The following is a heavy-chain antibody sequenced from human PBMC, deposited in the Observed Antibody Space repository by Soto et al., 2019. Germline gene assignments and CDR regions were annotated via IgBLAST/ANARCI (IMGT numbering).Heavy chain of an antibody. Sequence: SETLSLTCTVSGGSISSYYWSWIRQPPGKGLQWIGYIYYSGSNYSNPYLKSRVTTSADTYKNQLSLQLSSVTAADTDVYYCARSIDHWGQGTLVTVSS. CDR1: GGSISSYY. CDR2: IYYSGSN. CDR3: ARSIDH. V-gene: IGHV4-59*12. J-gene: IGHJ5*02.